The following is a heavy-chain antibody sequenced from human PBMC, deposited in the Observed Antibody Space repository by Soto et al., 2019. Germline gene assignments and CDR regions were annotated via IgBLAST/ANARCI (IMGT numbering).Heavy chain of an antibody. V-gene: IGHV3-23*01. J-gene: IGHJ4*02. CDR2: SSDRRTGNT. CDR3: TTWLTAHFDY. Sequence: LRLSFAASGFTFSSYTLNWVRRAPGKGLEWVATSSDRRTGNTHYSDSVRGRFTLSRDYSRNILFLQMDGLRADDTALYYCTTWLTAHFDYWGRGTQVTVSS. CDR1: GFTFSSYT. D-gene: IGHD2-21*02.